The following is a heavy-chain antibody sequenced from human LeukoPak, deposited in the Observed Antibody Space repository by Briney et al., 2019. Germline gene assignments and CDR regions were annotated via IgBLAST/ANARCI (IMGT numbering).Heavy chain of an antibody. CDR1: GGTFSSYA. CDR2: IIPIFGTA. CDR3: ARDFYCSSTSCHPR. D-gene: IGHD2-2*01. Sequence: SVKVSCKASGGTFSSYAISWVRQAPGQGLEWMGGIIPIFGTANYAQKFQGGVTITADESTSTAYMELSSLRSEDTAVYYCARDFYCSSTSCHPRWGQGTLVTVSS. J-gene: IGHJ4*02. V-gene: IGHV1-69*13.